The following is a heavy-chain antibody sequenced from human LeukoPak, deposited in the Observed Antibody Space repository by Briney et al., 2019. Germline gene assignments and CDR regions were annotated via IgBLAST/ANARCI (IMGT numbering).Heavy chain of an antibody. CDR2: IRYDGRIK. J-gene: IGHJ4*02. CDR1: GFTFKTYG. CDR3: ANRNWVLPFDY. Sequence: GGSLRLSCAASGFTFKTYGMHWVRQAPGKGLEWVAFIRYDGRIKYYADSVKGRFTISRDNSKNTLYLQMTSLREEDTAVYYCANRNWVLPFDYWGQGTLVTVSS. V-gene: IGHV3-30*02. D-gene: IGHD3-9*01.